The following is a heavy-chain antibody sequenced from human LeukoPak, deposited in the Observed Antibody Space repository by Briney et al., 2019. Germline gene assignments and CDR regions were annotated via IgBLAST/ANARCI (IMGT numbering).Heavy chain of an antibody. CDR2: INHSGST. CDR1: GGSFSGYY. CDR3: ARGRRGYIFDY. Sequence: KTSETLSLTCAVYGGSFSGYYWSWIRQPPGKGLEWIGEINHSGSTNYNPSLKSRVTISVDTSKNQFSLKLSSVTAADTAVYYCARGRRGYIFDYWGQGTLVTVSS. J-gene: IGHJ4*02. D-gene: IGHD6-25*01. V-gene: IGHV4-34*01.